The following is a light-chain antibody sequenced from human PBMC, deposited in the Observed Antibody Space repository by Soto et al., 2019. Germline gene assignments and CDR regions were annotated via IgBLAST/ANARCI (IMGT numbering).Light chain of an antibody. CDR2: EVS. J-gene: IGLJ3*02. CDR3: LSYTLTRILG. Sequence: QSVLTQPPSVSGSPGQSITISCTGTNSDVGAYNYVSWFQQHPVKAPKLIIFEVSNRPSGVSHRFSGSKSGNTASLTISGLQTEDEADYYCLSYTLTRILGFGGG. CDR1: NSDVGAYNY. V-gene: IGLV2-14*01.